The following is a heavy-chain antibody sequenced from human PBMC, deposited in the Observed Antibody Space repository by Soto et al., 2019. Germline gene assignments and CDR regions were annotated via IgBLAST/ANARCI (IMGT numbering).Heavy chain of an antibody. CDR1: GGSFSGYY. CDR2: INHSGST. Sequence: SETLSLTCAVYGGSFSGYYWSWIRQPPGKGLEWIGEINHSGSTNYNPSLKSRVTISVDTSKNQFSLKLSSVTAADTAVYYCARGRGMVRGVIITATTYYFDYWGQGTLVTVSS. J-gene: IGHJ4*02. V-gene: IGHV4-34*01. CDR3: ARGRGMVRGVIITATTYYFDY. D-gene: IGHD3-10*01.